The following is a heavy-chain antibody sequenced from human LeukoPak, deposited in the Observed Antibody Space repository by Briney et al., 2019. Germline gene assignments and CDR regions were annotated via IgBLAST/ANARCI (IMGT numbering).Heavy chain of an antibody. Sequence: GGSLRLSCAASGFTFDDYTMHWARQAPGKGLEWVSLISWDGGSTYYADSVKGRFTISRDNSKNSLYLQMNSLRTEDTALYYCAKKGSGWYFDYWGQGTLVTVSS. CDR1: GFTFDDYT. J-gene: IGHJ4*02. CDR3: AKKGSGWYFDY. V-gene: IGHV3-43*01. CDR2: ISWDGGST. D-gene: IGHD6-19*01.